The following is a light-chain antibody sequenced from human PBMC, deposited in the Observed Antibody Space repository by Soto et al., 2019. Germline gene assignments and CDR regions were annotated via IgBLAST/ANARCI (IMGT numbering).Light chain of an antibody. V-gene: IGKV3-20*01. CDR3: QQYGISPIT. CDR1: QSVSNK. CDR2: GAS. J-gene: IGKJ5*01. Sequence: PATLHVSPGERATLSCRASQSVSNKLAWYQQKPDQAPRLLIYGASSRATGIPDRFSGSGSGTDFTLSISRLEPEDFAVYYCQQYGISPITFGQGTRLQIK.